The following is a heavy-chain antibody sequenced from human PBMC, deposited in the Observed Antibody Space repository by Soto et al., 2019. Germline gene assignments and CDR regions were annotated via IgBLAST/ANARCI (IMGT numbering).Heavy chain of an antibody. CDR1: GYTLTELS. CDR3: ATDFLYHSPHRSGELGPFDI. V-gene: IGHV1-24*01. Sequence: VKVSCKVSGYTLTELSMHWVRQAPGKGLEWMGGFDPEDGETIYAQKFQGRVTMTEDTSTDTAYMELSSLRSEDTAVYSCATDFLYHSPHRSGELGPFDIWAQGTMVTVSS. J-gene: IGHJ3*02. CDR2: FDPEDGET. D-gene: IGHD3-16*01.